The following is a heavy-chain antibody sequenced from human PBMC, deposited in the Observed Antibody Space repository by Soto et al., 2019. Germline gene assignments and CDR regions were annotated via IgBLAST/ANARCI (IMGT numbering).Heavy chain of an antibody. J-gene: IGHJ6*02. Sequence: SVKVSCKASGGTFSSYAISWVRQAPGQGLEWMGGIIPIFGTANYAQKFQGRVTITADESTSTAYMELSSLRSEDTAVYYCARPAYYYDSSASMDVWGQGTTVTVSS. CDR2: IIPIFGTA. CDR3: ARPAYYYDSSASMDV. V-gene: IGHV1-69*13. D-gene: IGHD3-22*01. CDR1: GGTFSSYA.